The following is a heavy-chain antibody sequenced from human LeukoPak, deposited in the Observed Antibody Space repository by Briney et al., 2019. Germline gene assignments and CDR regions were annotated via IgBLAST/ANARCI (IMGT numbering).Heavy chain of an antibody. Sequence: GGSLRLSCAASGFIFSSYVMSWVHQAPGKGLEWVSAISGSGGSTYYADSVKGRFTISRDNSKNTLYVQMNSLRAEDTAVYYCARALRYCSSTSCIDVFDIWGQGTMVTVSA. CDR2: ISGSGGST. D-gene: IGHD2-2*01. CDR3: ARALRYCSSTSCIDVFDI. J-gene: IGHJ3*02. V-gene: IGHV3-23*01. CDR1: GFIFSSYV.